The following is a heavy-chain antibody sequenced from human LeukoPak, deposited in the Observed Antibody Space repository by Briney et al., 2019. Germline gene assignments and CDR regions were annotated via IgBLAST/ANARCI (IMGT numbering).Heavy chain of an antibody. CDR3: AKGGAYYYDSGGDY. J-gene: IGHJ4*02. D-gene: IGHD3-22*01. V-gene: IGHV3-23*01. CDR2: ISGSGGST. CDR1: GFTFSSYA. Sequence: GGSLRLSCAASGFTFSSYAMSWVRQAPGKGLEWVSAISGSGGSTYYADSVKGRFTISRDNSKNTLYLQMNSLRAEDTAVYYCAKGGAYYYDSGGDYWGQGTLVTVSS.